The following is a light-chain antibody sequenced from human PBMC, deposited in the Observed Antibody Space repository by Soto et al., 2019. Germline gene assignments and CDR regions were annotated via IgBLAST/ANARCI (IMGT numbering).Light chain of an antibody. CDR1: SSNIGAGYD. Sequence: QPVLTQPPSVSGAPGQRVTISCTGSSSNIGAGYDVHWYQQLPGTAPKLLIYGNSNRPSGVPDRFSGSKSGTSASLAITGLQAEDEADYYCQSYDSSLSVYVFGTRTKLTVL. CDR2: GNS. CDR3: QSYDSSLSVYV. V-gene: IGLV1-40*01. J-gene: IGLJ1*01.